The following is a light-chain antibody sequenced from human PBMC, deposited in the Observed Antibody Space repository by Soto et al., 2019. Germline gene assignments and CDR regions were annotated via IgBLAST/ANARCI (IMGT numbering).Light chain of an antibody. J-gene: IGKJ5*01. Sequence: MTQCPAVVCAYVRATVTITCQPSQDISTSLNWYQQKPGRAPKLLIYDASNLETGVPSWFSGSGSGTDFTFTISSLQPEDIAPYYCQHYHNLPIPFGHGTRLEV. V-gene: IGKV1-33*01. CDR1: QDISTS. CDR2: DAS. CDR3: QHYHNLPIP.